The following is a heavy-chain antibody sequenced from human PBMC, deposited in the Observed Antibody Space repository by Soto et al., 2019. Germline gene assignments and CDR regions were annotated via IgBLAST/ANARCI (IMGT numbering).Heavy chain of an antibody. CDR1: GGSISSGGYS. Sequence: SETLSLTCAVSGGSISSGGYSWSWIRQPPGKGLEWIGYIYHSGSTYYNPSLKSRVTISVDTSKNQFSLKLTSVTAADTAVYYCAGYGGSPLYFFKYWGQGALVTVSS. V-gene: IGHV4-30-2*01. CDR2: IYHSGST. J-gene: IGHJ4*02. CDR3: AGYGGSPLYFFKY. D-gene: IGHD5-18*01.